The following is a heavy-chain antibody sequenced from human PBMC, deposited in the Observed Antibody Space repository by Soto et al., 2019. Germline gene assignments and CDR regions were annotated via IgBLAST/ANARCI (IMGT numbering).Heavy chain of an antibody. D-gene: IGHD1-26*01. CDR1: GYTPTNYD. J-gene: IGHJ4*02. CDR2: ISAYNGNT. Sequence: QVPLVQSGAEVKKPGASVTVSCKTSGYTPTNYDIGWVRQAPGQGLEWMGWISAYNGNTNSAQKLQGRHTMTTDTSTRTAYMELRSLRSDDTAVYSCARALYRSGTYYAFDNWGQGTLVTVSS. CDR3: ARALYRSGTYYAFDN. V-gene: IGHV1-18*01.